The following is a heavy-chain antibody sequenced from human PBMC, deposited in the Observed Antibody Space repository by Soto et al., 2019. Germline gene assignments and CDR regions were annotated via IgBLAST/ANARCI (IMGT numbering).Heavy chain of an antibody. Sequence: QVQLQESGPGLVKPSETLSLTCTVSGGSVSSGSYYWSWIRQPPGKGLEWIGYIYYRGSTNYNPSLKSRVTISVDTSKNQFSLKMSSVTAADTAVYHCARGNYGPGSYYNVDWFDPWGQGTLVTVSP. CDR2: IYYRGST. D-gene: IGHD3-10*01. CDR1: GGSVSSGSYY. V-gene: IGHV4-61*01. CDR3: ARGNYGPGSYYNVDWFDP. J-gene: IGHJ5*02.